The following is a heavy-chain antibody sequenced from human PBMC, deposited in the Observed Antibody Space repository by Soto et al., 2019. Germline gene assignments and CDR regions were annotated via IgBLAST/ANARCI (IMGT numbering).Heavy chain of an antibody. J-gene: IGHJ4*02. CDR2: IYYIGST. CDR3: ARGMTTVTTIDY. D-gene: IGHD4-4*01. Sequence: PSETLSLTCTVSGGSISSYYWTWIRQPPGKGLEWIGYIYYIGSTNYNPSLKSRVTISVDTSKNQFSLKLTSVTAADTAVYYCARGMTTVTTIDYWGQGTLVTVSS. V-gene: IGHV4-59*01. CDR1: GGSISSYY.